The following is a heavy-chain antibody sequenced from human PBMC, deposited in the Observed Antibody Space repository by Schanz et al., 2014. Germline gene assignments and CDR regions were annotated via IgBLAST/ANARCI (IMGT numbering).Heavy chain of an antibody. D-gene: IGHD5-18*01. CDR3: ARGTDTAMEHRPFDY. J-gene: IGHJ4*02. Sequence: QVQLVESGGGVVQPGRSLRLSCAASGFTFRSYGMHWVRQAPGKGLEWVALISYDGSSKNHADSVQGRFTISRDNSKNMLYLQISNLRAEDTAVYYCARGTDTAMEHRPFDYWGQGTLVTVSS. CDR2: ISYDGSSK. V-gene: IGHV3-33*01. CDR1: GFTFRSYG.